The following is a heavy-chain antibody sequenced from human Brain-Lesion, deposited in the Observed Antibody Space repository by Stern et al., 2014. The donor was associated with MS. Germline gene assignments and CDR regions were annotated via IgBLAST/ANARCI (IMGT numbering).Heavy chain of an antibody. CDR3: ARVYNTIYGIVTQRGSGMDV. V-gene: IGHV3-7*01. D-gene: IGHD3-3*01. Sequence: VQLVESGGGLVQPGGSLTISCTAAGFTFGNYWMTWVRQAPGKGLEWVANIKEDGNEKNYVDSVKGRFTIYRDNARNSLYLQMNSLRVEDTALYYCARVYNTIYGIVTQRGSGMDVWGQGTTVIVSS. CDR2: IKEDGNEK. CDR1: GFTFGNYW. J-gene: IGHJ6*02.